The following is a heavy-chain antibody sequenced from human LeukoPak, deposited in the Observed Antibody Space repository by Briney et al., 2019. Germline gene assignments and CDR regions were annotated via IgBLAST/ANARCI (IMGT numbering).Heavy chain of an antibody. D-gene: IGHD3-16*01. J-gene: IGHJ4*02. Sequence: GGSLRLSCAASEFSVGSNYMTWVRQAPGKGLEWVSYISSSGSTIYYADSVKGRFTISRDNAKNSLYLQMNSLRAEDTAVYYCARDQGGLGYWGQGTLVTVSS. CDR1: EFSVGSNY. CDR2: ISSSGSTI. V-gene: IGHV3-48*01. CDR3: ARDQGGLGY.